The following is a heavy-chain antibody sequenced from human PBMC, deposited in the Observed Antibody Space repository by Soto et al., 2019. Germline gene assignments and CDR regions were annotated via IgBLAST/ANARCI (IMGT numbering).Heavy chain of an antibody. CDR1: GGSISSSAYY. CDR3: ARQVEVTYFDY. D-gene: IGHD1-1*01. Sequence: QLHLQESGPGLLKPSETLSLTCTVSGGSISSSAYYWGWIRQPPGKRLEWIASISYSGSTYYYPSLKSRVTISVDTSKNPFSLKLRSMTAADPAVYYCARQVEVTYFDYWGQGTLVTVSS. CDR2: ISYSGST. V-gene: IGHV4-39*01. J-gene: IGHJ4*02.